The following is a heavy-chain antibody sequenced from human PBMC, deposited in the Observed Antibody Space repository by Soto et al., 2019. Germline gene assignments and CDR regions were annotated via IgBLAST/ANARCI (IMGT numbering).Heavy chain of an antibody. V-gene: IGHV5-51*01. CDR3: ALYCSSPSCYFYGMDV. J-gene: IGHJ6*02. CDR2: IYPGDSDT. CDR1: GYSFTSYW. Sequence: PGESLKISCKGSGYSFTSYWIGLVRQMPGKGLEWRGIIYPGDSDTRYSQYFQGQVTISADKSINTAYLQWSSLKASDAAMYYCALYCSSPSCYFYGMDVWGQGTTVTVSS. D-gene: IGHD2-2*01.